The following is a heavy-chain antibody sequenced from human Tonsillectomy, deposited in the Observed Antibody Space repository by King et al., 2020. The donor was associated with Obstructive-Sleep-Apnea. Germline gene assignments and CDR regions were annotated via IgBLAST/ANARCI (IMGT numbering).Heavy chain of an antibody. V-gene: IGHV4-4*02. Sequence: QLQESGPGLVKPSGTLSLTCAVSGGSIRSSKWWSWVRQPPGKGLEGIGEIYHSGSTNYNPSLKSRVTISVDKSKNLCSLKLSSVTAADTAVYYCASYRGSGMGFLEMDYWGQGTLVTVSS. CDR2: IYHSGST. J-gene: IGHJ4*02. CDR3: ASYRGSGMGFLEMDY. CDR1: GGSIRSSKW. D-gene: IGHD3-10*01.